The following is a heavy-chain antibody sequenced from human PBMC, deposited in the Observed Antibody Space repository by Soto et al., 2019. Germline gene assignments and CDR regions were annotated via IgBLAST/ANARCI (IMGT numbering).Heavy chain of an antibody. CDR2: ISYDGSNK. D-gene: IGHD1-26*01. CDR1: GFTFSSYG. J-gene: IGHJ4*02. V-gene: IGHV3-30*03. CDR3: ARSPYSVSYLAYFDY. Sequence: QVQLVESGGGVVQPGRSLRFSCAASGFTFSSYGMHWVRQAPGKGLEWVAVISYDGSNKYYADSVKGRFTISRDNSKNTLYLQMNSLTAEHTDVYYSARSPYSVSYLAYFDYWGQGTLVTVSS.